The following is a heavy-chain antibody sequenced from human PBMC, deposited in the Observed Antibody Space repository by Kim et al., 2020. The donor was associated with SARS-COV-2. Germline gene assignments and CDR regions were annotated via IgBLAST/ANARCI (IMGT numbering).Heavy chain of an antibody. J-gene: IGHJ4*02. V-gene: IGHV4-28*01. CDR3: AKSRVAACLSFDD. Sequence: YDPSVKSRVTMSVDPYKNQFSLKLSSVTAVDTAMYYCAKSRVAACLSFDDWGQGSLVTVSS. D-gene: IGHD6-6*01.